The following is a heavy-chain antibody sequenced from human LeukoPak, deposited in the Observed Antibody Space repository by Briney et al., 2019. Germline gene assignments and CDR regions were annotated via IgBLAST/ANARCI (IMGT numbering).Heavy chain of an antibody. CDR1: GFTFGDYS. D-gene: IGHD3-9*01. J-gene: IGHJ4*02. V-gene: IGHV3-49*03. Sequence: GGSLRLSCSASGFTFGDYSMSWFRQAPGKGLEWVGFIRNKAYGGTADYAASVKGRFTISRDDSESIAYLQMDSLKTEDTAVYYCSREVRYFDWFQADYWGQGTLVTVSS. CDR3: SREVRYFDWFQADY. CDR2: IRNKAYGGTA.